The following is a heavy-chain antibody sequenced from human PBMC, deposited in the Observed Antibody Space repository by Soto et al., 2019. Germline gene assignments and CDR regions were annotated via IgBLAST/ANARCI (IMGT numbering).Heavy chain of an antibody. CDR1: GFTFSSYA. Sequence: EVQLLESGGGLVQPGGSLRLSCAASGFTFSSYAMSWVRQAPGKGLEWVSIISGSGGSTFYADSVKGRFTISRDNSKNTLYLQMNSLTAEGTAVYYCAKHFVNGEVDYWGQGTLVTVSS. D-gene: IGHD3-10*01. CDR3: AKHFVNGEVDY. CDR2: ISGSGGST. J-gene: IGHJ4*02. V-gene: IGHV3-23*01.